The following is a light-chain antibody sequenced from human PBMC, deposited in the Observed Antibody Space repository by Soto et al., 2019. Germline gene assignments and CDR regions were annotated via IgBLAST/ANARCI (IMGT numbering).Light chain of an antibody. Sequence: EIVLTQSPVTLSLSPGERATLSCRASRSFASSYLGWYQQKPGQAPRLLIYAASTRATGIPDGFSGRGSATDFTLTISRLEPEDSAVYYCQHYDSSPPYTFGQGTKLEIK. CDR1: RSFASSY. V-gene: IGKV3-20*01. CDR3: QHYDSSPPYT. J-gene: IGKJ2*01. CDR2: AAS.